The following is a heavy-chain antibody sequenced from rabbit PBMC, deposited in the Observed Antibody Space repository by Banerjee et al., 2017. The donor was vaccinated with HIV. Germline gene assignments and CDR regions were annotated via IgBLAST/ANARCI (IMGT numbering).Heavy chain of an antibody. V-gene: IGHV1S45*01. CDR2: IDHGAAKT. CDR1: GFSFSSSYY. J-gene: IGHJ4*01. D-gene: IGHD3-1*01. CDR3: ARWDYEGYGDITL. Sequence: QEQLEESGGDLVQPEGSLTLTCTASGFSFSSSYYMCWVRQAPGKGLEWIGSIDHGAAKTYYASWAKSRFNIPKTPATTVTLEMASLTAADTATYFCARWDYEGYGDITLWGPGTLVTVS.